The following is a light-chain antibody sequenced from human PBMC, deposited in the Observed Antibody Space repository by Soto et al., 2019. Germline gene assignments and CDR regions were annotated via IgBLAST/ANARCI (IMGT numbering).Light chain of an antibody. J-gene: IGKJ1*01. V-gene: IGKV3-20*01. CDR3: QQYGSSSWT. CDR2: GAS. CDR1: QSVSSSY. Sequence: EIVFTQSPGTLSLSPGERATLSWRASQSVSSSYLAWYQQRPGQAPRLLIYGASSRATGIPDRFSGSGSGTDFTLTISRLEAEDFAVYYCQQYGSSSWTFGQGTKVDIK.